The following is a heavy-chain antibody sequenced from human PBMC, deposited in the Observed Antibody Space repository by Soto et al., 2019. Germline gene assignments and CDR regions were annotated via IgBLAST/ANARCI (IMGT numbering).Heavy chain of an antibody. CDR2: IYPGDSDT. CDR1: GYIFTRFW. J-gene: IGHJ4*02. D-gene: IGHD4-4*01. Sequence: PGESLKISCKASGYIFTRFWIGWVRQMPGKGLEWMGSIYPGDSDTRYSPSFQGQVTISADKSINTAYLQWSSLKASDTAIYYCARNPSDIGDYMYYFDVWGQGTLVTVSS. CDR3: ARNPSDIGDYMYYFDV. V-gene: IGHV5-51*01.